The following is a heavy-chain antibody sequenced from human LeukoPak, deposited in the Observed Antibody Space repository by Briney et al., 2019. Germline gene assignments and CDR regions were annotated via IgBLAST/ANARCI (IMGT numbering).Heavy chain of an antibody. CDR3: ARGRPGDYFDY. CDR1: GYTFTGYF. V-gene: IGHV1-2*02. Sequence: ASVKVSCKASGYTFTGYFMHWVRQAPGQGLEWMGWINPNSGGTSYLQNFQGRVTMARDTSISTAYMDLSRLRSDDTAVYYCARGRPGDYFDYWGQGTLVTVSS. CDR2: INPNSGGT. J-gene: IGHJ4*02.